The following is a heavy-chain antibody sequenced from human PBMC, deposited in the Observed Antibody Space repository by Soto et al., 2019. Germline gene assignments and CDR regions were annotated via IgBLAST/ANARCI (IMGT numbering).Heavy chain of an antibody. Sequence: QVQLVESGGGVVQPGRSLRLSCAASGFTFSSYGMHWVRQAPGKGLEWVAVISYDGSNKYYADSVKGRFTISRDNSKNTLYLQMNSLRAEDTAVYYCAKVPSPYYFDYWGQGTLVTVSS. CDR2: ISYDGSNK. V-gene: IGHV3-30*18. CDR1: GFTFSSYG. J-gene: IGHJ4*02. CDR3: AKVPSPYYFDY.